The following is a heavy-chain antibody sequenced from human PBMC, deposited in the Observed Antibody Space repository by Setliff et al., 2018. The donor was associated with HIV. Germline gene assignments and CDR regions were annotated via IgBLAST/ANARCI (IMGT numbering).Heavy chain of an antibody. CDR2: IYYSGST. CDR3: ASLLHTISHTLTGTYFHYQYMDV. CDR1: GGSINSNNYY. D-gene: IGHD7-27*01. V-gene: IGHV4-39*01. J-gene: IGHJ6*03. Sequence: ETLSLTCTVSGGSINSNNYYWGWIRQPPGKGLEWIGNIYYSGSTYDNPSPKSRVTISVDTSKNQFSLKLYSVTAADTAVYYCASLLHTISHTLTGTYFHYQYMDVWGKGTTVTVSS.